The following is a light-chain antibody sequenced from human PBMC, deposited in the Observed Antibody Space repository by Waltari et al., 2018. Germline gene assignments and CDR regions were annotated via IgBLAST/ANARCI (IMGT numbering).Light chain of an antibody. CDR3: TSYAGSHNWV. CDR1: SSDVGGYNY. CDR2: EVN. V-gene: IGLV2-8*01. Sequence: QSALTQPPSASGSPGQSVTISCTGTSSDVGGYNYVSWYQHHPGKAPKLMISEVNTGHAGVPDRFSGSKSGNTASLTVSGLQADDEADYYCTSYAGSHNWVFGGGTKLTVL. J-gene: IGLJ2*01.